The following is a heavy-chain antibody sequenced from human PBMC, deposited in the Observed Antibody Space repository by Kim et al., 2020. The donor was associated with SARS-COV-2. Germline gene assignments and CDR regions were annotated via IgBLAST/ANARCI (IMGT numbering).Heavy chain of an antibody. J-gene: IGHJ4*02. CDR3: ARLYGSGSYFDY. D-gene: IGHD3-10*01. Sequence: YYHPSLKSRVTISVDRSKNQFSLKLNSVTAADTAVYYCARLYGSGSYFDYWGQGTLVTVSS. V-gene: IGHV4-30-2*01.